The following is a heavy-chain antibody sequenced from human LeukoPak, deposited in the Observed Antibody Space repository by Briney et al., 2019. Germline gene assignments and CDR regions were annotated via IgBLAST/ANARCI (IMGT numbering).Heavy chain of an antibody. D-gene: IGHD2-15*01. CDR2: ISSSSSYI. Sequence: KSGGSLRLSCAASGFTFSSYSMNWVRQAPGKGLEWVSSISSSSSYIYYADSVKGRFTISRDNAKNSLYLQMNSLRAEDTAVYYCAPRCSGGSCYLLDYWGQGTLVTVSS. V-gene: IGHV3-21*01. CDR1: GFTFSSYS. CDR3: APRCSGGSCYLLDY. J-gene: IGHJ4*02.